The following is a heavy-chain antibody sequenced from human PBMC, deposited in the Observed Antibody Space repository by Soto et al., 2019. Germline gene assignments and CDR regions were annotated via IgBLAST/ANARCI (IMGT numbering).Heavy chain of an antibody. V-gene: IGHV3-23*01. CDR3: ARDHNSYGSGSYWYFDS. CDR1: GFSFSTFA. D-gene: IGHD3-10*01. Sequence: EVHLLESGGGLVQPGGSLRLSCAASGFSFSTFAMTWVRQAPGKGLEWVASIDASQHHADSVKGRFTISRDDSKDTLYLQMNSLTAEDTALYYCARDHNSYGSGSYWYFDSWGQGTLVTVSS. J-gene: IGHJ4*02. CDR2: IDASQ.